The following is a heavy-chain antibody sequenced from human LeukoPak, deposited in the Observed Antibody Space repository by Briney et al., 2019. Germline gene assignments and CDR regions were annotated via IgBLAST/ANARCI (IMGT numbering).Heavy chain of an antibody. J-gene: IGHJ5*02. CDR1: GYTFTGYY. Sequence: ASVKVSCKASGYTFTGYYIHWVRQAPGQGLEWMGWINPKSGATKYAQKFQGRVTMTRDRPISTAYMELSRLRSDDTAVYYCAAGRWFDPWGQGTLVTVSS. CDR2: INPKSGAT. CDR3: AAGRWFDP. V-gene: IGHV1-2*02.